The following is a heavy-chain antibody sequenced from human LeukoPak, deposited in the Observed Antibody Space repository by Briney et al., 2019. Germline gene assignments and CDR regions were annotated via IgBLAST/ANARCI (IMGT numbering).Heavy chain of an antibody. V-gene: IGHV3-73*01. Sequence: GGSLRLSCAPSGFTFSSYGMHWVRQASGKGLEWVGRIRSKANSYATAYAASVKGRFTISRDDSKNTAYLQMNSLKTEDTAVYYCTSHGRDGYNYVYWGQGTLVTVSS. D-gene: IGHD5-24*01. CDR1: GFTFSSYG. J-gene: IGHJ4*02. CDR2: IRSKANSYAT. CDR3: TSHGRDGYNYVY.